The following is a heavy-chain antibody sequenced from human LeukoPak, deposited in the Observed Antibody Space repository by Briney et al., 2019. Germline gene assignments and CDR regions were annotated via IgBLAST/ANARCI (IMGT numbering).Heavy chain of an antibody. CDR2: IYAGGST. V-gene: IGHV3-53*01. D-gene: IGHD6-25*01. CDR1: GFTVSSNY. CDR3: ARAQRGDYMDV. J-gene: IGHJ6*03. Sequence: GGSLRLSCAASGFTVSSNYMTWVRQAPGKGLEWVSVIYAGGSTYYADSVKGRFTISRDNSKNTLYLLMNNLRAEDTAVYYCARAQRGDYMDVWGKGTTVTISS.